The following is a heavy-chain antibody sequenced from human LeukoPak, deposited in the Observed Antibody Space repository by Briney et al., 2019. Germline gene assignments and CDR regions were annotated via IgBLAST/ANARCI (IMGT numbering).Heavy chain of an antibody. CDR1: GLAFSAYK. V-gene: IGHV3-74*01. CDR2: ISTDGYTT. J-gene: IGHJ6*02. Sequence: PGGSLRLSCAASGLAFSAYKMHWVRQAPRKGLVWVSRISTDGYTTDYADFVQGRFTASRDNTKNTWSLEMNSLRAEDTAVYYCARIRFEYYYDSSGYYHYYYYYGMDVWGQGTTVTVSS. CDR3: ARIRFEYYYDSSGYYHYYYYYGMDV. D-gene: IGHD3-22*01.